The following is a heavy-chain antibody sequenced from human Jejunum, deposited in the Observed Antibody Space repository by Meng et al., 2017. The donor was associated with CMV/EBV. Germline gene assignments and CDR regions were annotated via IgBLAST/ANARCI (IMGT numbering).Heavy chain of an antibody. J-gene: IGHJ5*02. V-gene: IGHV3-21*01. Sequence: EVRLVSVGGGLFKPGVSLSLCCIGSGFTCQSYNMNWVCQAPGKGMEWVSSISSSSRYISYADSVKGRLTISRDNAKNSLYLQMNSLRVEDTAIYYCARDIDHWGQGTLVTVSS. CDR3: ARDIDH. CDR1: GFTCQSYN. CDR2: ISSSSRYI.